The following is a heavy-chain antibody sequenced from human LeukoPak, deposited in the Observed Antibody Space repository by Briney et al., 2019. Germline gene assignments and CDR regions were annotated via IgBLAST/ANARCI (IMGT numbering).Heavy chain of an antibody. Sequence: PGRSLRLSCAASGFTFSSYAMHWVRQAPGKGLEWVAVISYDGSNKYYADSVKGRFTISRDNSKNTLYLQMNSLRAEGTAVYYCARSIVVVTDDFDYWGQGTLVTVSS. J-gene: IGHJ4*02. CDR1: GFTFSSYA. V-gene: IGHV3-30*04. CDR2: ISYDGSNK. CDR3: ARSIVVVTDDFDY. D-gene: IGHD2-21*02.